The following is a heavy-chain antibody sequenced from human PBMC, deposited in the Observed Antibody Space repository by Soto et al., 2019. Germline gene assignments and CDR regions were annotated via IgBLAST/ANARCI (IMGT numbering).Heavy chain of an antibody. CDR1: GYTFTNFG. Sequence: ASVKVSCKASGYTFTNFGISRVRQAPGQGLEWMGWISAYNGNTNYAQNFQGRVTMTTDTSTSTAYMELSSLKASDTAMYYCARPRNGSPLTEIDYWGQGTLVTVSS. V-gene: IGHV1-18*01. D-gene: IGHD2-8*01. J-gene: IGHJ4*02. CDR3: ARPRNGSPLTEIDY. CDR2: ISAYNGNT.